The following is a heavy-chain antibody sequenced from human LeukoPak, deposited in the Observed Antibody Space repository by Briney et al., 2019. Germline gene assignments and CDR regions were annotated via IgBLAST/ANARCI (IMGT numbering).Heavy chain of an antibody. CDR1: GGSIRSSYYY. D-gene: IGHD2-15*01. CDR2: IYDSGST. Sequence: KTSETLSLTCTVSGGSIRSSYYYWGWIRQPPGKGLEWIGSIYDSGSTYYNPSLKSRVTISVDTSKNQFSLKLNSVTAADTAVYYCARHEHSLAEAIYWGQGTLVTVSS. J-gene: IGHJ4*02. V-gene: IGHV4-39*01. CDR3: ARHEHSLAEAIY.